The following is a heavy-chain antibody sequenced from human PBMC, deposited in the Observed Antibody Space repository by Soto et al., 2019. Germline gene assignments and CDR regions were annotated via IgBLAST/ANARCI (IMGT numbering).Heavy chain of an antibody. CDR2: IIPMSGRP. J-gene: IGHJ5*02. V-gene: IGHV1-69*06. D-gene: IGHD5-12*01. Sequence: QVQLVQSGAEVKTPGSSVKVSCKASGGSFNSFSIDWVRQAPGQGLEWMGGIIPMSGRPNYAQRFQGRVTFSADKSTNAVYMEVNRLKYEDTAVYYCTRSGRESANWFDPWGQGTLVTVSS. CDR1: GGSFNSFS. CDR3: TRSGRESANWFDP.